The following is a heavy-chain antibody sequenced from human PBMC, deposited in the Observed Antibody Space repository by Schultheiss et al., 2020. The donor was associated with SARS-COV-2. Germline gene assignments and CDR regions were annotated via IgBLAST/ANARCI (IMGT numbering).Heavy chain of an antibody. CDR1: GYTFTGYY. J-gene: IGHJ3*02. CDR3: ARAIGWAMVRGAFDI. V-gene: IGHV1-2*02. Sequence: ASVKVSCKASGYTFTGYYMHWVRQAPGQGLEWMGWMNPNSGNTGYAQKFQGRVTMTRDTSISTAYMELSRLRSDDTAVYYCARAIGWAMVRGAFDIWGQGTMVTVSS. CDR2: MNPNSGNT. D-gene: IGHD5-18*01.